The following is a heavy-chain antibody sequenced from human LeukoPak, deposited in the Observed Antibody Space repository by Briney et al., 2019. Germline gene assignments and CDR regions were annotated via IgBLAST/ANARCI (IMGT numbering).Heavy chain of an antibody. D-gene: IGHD6-13*01. Sequence: RSETLSLICTVSGDSISIGSYYWSWIRQPAGKGLEWIGRIYTSGSTNYNPSLKSRVTISVDTSKNQFSLKLSSVTAADTAVYYCACRYSSSWYGSDYWGQGTLVTVSS. V-gene: IGHV4-61*02. J-gene: IGHJ4*02. CDR2: IYTSGST. CDR3: ACRYSSSWYGSDY. CDR1: GDSISIGSYY.